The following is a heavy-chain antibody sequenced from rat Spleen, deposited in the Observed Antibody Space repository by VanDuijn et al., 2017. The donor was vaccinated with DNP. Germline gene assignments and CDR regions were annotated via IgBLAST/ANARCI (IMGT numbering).Heavy chain of an antibody. CDR1: GYSITSGFR. CDR2: INSEGST. CDR3: AIQLGVFDY. J-gene: IGHJ2*01. V-gene: IGHV3-3*01. D-gene: IGHD5-1*01. Sequence: EVQLQESGPGLVKPSQPLSLTCSVTGYSITSGFRWTWIRKFPGNKLEWMGYINSEGSTDYNPSLKSRVSITRNTSKNQFFLQIKSVTNEDTATYYCAIQLGVFDYWGQGVMVIVSS.